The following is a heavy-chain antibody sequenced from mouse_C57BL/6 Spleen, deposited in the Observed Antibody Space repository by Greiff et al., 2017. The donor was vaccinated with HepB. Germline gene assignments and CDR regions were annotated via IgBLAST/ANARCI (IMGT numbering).Heavy chain of an antibody. Sequence: QVQLKESGPELVKPGASVKISCKASGYAFSSSWMNWVKQRPGKGLEWIGRIYPGDGDTSYNGKFKGKATLTADKSSSTAYMQLSSLTSEDSAVYFCARGAYYGYDYAMDYWGQGTSVTVSS. CDR2: IYPGDGDT. CDR1: GYAFSSSW. D-gene: IGHD2-9*01. CDR3: ARGAYYGYDYAMDY. V-gene: IGHV1-82*01. J-gene: IGHJ4*01.